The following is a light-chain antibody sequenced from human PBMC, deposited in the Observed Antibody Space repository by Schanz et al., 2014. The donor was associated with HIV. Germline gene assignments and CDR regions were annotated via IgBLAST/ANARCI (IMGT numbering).Light chain of an antibody. CDR3: SSYTSSSTLNYV. V-gene: IGLV2-14*01. CDR2: EVS. Sequence: QSVLTQPASVSGSPGQSITISCTGTSSDVGGYNYVSWYQQYPGKAPKLMIYEVSNRPSGVSDRFSGSKSDNTASLTISGLQAEDEADYYCSSYTSSSTLNYVFGTGTKLTVL. CDR1: SSDVGGYNY. J-gene: IGLJ1*01.